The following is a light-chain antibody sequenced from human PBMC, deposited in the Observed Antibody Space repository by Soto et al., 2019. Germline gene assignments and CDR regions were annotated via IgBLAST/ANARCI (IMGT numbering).Light chain of an antibody. CDR2: AAS. CDR1: QGISSY. CDR3: QQYYSYPLT. J-gene: IGKJ1*01. Sequence: AIRMTQSPSSFSASTGDRVTITCRASQGISSYLAWYQQKPGKAPKLLIYAASTLQSGVPSRFSGSGSGTDFTLTISCLQSEDFETYYCQQYYSYPLTFGQGTKVDIX. V-gene: IGKV1-8*01.